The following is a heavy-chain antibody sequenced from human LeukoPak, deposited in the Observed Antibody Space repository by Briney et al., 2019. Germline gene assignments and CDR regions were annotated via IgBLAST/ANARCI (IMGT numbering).Heavy chain of an antibody. CDR2: ISDSGRDT. CDR3: ATKYSGLSPFYY. D-gene: IGHD2-21*01. Sequence: GGSLRLSCAASGISFRSFAMSWVRQAPGKGLEWVAGISDSGRDTRYADSVKGRFTISRDNSRDTLYLQVNNLRDDDSAIYYCATKYSGLSPFYYWGQGTLVTVSS. CDR1: GISFRSFA. J-gene: IGHJ4*02. V-gene: IGHV3-23*01.